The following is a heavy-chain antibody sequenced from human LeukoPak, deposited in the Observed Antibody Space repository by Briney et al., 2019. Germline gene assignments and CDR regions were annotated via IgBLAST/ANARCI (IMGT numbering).Heavy chain of an antibody. CDR2: INHSGST. D-gene: IGHD3-10*01. CDR3: ARSGSGSYPAYYFDY. Sequence: PSETLSLTCAVYGGSFSGCYWSWIRQPPGKGLEWIGEINHSGSTNYNPSLKSRVTISVDTSKNQFSLKLSSVTAADTAVYYCARSGSGSYPAYYFDYWGQGTLVTVSS. CDR1: GGSFSGCY. J-gene: IGHJ4*02. V-gene: IGHV4-34*01.